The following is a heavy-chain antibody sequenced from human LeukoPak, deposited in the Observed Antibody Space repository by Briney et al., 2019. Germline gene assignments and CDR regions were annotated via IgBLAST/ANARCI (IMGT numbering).Heavy chain of an antibody. D-gene: IGHD5-24*01. CDR1: GFMFDDYA. Sequence: GGSLRISCAASGFMFDDYAMHWVRQVPGRGREWVSLISGDGVSSFYADSVRGRFTISRDNNNNSLSLQMHSLTAEDTAFYYCAREQFSHTSNYFDNWGQGILVTVSS. V-gene: IGHV3-43*02. CDR3: AREQFSHTSNYFDN. J-gene: IGHJ4*02. CDR2: ISGDGVSS.